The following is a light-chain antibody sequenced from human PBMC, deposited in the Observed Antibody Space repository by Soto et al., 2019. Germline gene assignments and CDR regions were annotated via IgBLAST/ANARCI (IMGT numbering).Light chain of an antibody. Sequence: QSALTQPPSVSGSPGQSVTISCTGTSSDVGSYNRVSWYQQPPGKAPKLMIYEVSNRPSGVSNRFSGSKSGSTASLTISGLQAEDEADYYCSSYTTSSTVVFGGGTKLTVL. J-gene: IGLJ2*01. V-gene: IGLV2-18*02. CDR3: SSYTTSSTVV. CDR2: EVS. CDR1: SSDVGSYNR.